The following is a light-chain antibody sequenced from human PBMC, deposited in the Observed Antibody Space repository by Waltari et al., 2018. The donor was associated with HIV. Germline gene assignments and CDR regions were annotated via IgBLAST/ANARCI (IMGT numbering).Light chain of an antibody. Sequence: IQVTQSPSPLSASVGDRVTITSRARQGLSDWLAWYQQKQGKAPKLLIYKTSRLETGVPSRFSGSGSGTDFTLTISSLQPDDFATYFCQHYHLFSWTFGQGTKV. CDR2: KTS. V-gene: IGKV1-5*03. CDR3: QHYHLFSWT. CDR1: QGLSDW. J-gene: IGKJ1*01.